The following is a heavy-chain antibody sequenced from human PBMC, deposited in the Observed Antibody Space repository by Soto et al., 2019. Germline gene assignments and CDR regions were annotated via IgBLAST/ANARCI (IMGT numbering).Heavy chain of an antibody. CDR2: IIPIFGTP. V-gene: IGHV1-69*01. CDR3: ARDRDDYGSGNYYNRIAF. D-gene: IGHD3-10*01. Sequence: QVQLVQSGAEVKKPGSSVKVSCKASGGIFSPYAISWLRQAPGQGLEWMGGIIPIFGTPNYAQRFQGRATITADESTSTAYMELSRLRSEDTAVYYCARDRDDYGSGNYYNRIAFWGQGTLVTFAS. CDR1: GGIFSPYA. J-gene: IGHJ4*02.